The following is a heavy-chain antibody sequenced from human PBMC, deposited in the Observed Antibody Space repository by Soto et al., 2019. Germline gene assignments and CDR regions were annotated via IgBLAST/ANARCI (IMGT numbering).Heavy chain of an antibody. V-gene: IGHV4-61*01. CDR1: GGSVSSGYYY. CDR2: IDYSGRT. Sequence: SETLSLTCTVSGGSVSSGYYYWSWIRQPPGKGLEWIWYIDYSGRTNYNPSLKSRVTISVDTSRNQFSLRLGSVTAADTAVYYCARVVQKDGGLLSNYYYGMDVWGQGTTVTVSS. CDR3: ARVVQKDGGLLSNYYYGMDV. J-gene: IGHJ6*02. D-gene: IGHD3-10*01.